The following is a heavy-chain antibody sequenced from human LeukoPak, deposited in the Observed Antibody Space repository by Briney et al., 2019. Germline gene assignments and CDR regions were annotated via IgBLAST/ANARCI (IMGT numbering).Heavy chain of an antibody. J-gene: IGHJ5*02. CDR3: ARAMVRGVNWFDP. Sequence: GASVKVSCKASGYTFSSYDINWVRQATGQGLEWMGWMNPNSGGTNYAQKFQGRVTMTRDTSISTAYMELSRLRSDDTAVYYCARAMVRGVNWFDPWGQGTLVTVSS. CDR1: GYTFSSYD. CDR2: MNPNSGGT. V-gene: IGHV1-2*02. D-gene: IGHD3-10*01.